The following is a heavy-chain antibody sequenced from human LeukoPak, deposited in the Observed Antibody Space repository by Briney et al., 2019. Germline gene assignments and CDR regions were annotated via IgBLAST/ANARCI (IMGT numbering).Heavy chain of an antibody. CDR3: SRLKSGVPVDV. D-gene: IGHD3-10*01. J-gene: IGHJ6*02. Sequence: SETLSLTCIVSDGSVSSSSYHWGWIRQPPGKGLEWIGSIYYTGITYYNPSLKSRVTISVDTSKNQFSLKLSSVTAADTAVYYCSRLKSGVPVDVWGQGTTVTVFS. CDR1: DGSVSSSSYH. CDR2: IYYTGIT. V-gene: IGHV4-39*01.